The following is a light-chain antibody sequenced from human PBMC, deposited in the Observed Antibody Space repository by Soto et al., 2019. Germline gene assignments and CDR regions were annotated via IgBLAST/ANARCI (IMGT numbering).Light chain of an antibody. CDR2: DAS. V-gene: IGKV1-33*01. CDR1: QDISNY. CDR3: QQYDNFLLT. J-gene: IGKJ4*01. Sequence: DIPMTQSPSSLSASVGDRVTITCQASQDISNYLNWYQQKPGKAPQLLIYDASNLEIGVPSRFSGSGSGTDFTFTISSLQPEDIATYYCQQYDNFLLTFGGGTKVEIK.